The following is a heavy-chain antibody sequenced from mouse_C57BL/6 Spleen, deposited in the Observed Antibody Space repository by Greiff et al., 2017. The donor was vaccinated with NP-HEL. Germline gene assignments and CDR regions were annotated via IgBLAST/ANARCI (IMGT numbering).Heavy chain of an antibody. CDR3: ARDEAAQASWFAY. CDR1: GYSITSGYY. D-gene: IGHD3-2*02. CDR2: ISYDGSN. J-gene: IGHJ3*01. Sequence: DVQLQESGPGLVKPSQSLSLTCSVTGYSITSGYYWNWIRQFPGNKLEWMGYISYDGSNNYNPSLKNRISITRDTSKNQFFLKLNSVTTEDTATYYCARDEAAQASWFAYWGQGTLVTVSA. V-gene: IGHV3-6*01.